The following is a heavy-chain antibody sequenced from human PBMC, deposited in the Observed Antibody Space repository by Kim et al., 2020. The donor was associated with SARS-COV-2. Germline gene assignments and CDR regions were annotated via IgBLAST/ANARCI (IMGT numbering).Heavy chain of an antibody. CDR2: IYYSGST. V-gene: IGHV4-31*03. Sequence: SETLSLTCTVSGGSISSGGYYWSWIRQHPGKGLEWIGYIYYSGSTYYNPSLKSRVTISVDTSKNQFSLKLSSVTAADTAVYYCARAPGAFIAVADYYFDYWGQGTLVTVSS. D-gene: IGHD6-19*01. J-gene: IGHJ4*02. CDR1: GGSISSGGYY. CDR3: ARAPGAFIAVADYYFDY.